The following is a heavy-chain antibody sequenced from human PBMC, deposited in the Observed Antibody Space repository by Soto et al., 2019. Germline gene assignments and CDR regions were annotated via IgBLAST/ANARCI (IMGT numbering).Heavy chain of an antibody. D-gene: IGHD6-19*01. V-gene: IGHV3-21*01. Sequence: WGSTRISCSASGLTFYSYAMDWVRQEPGKGLEYVSSISSSSSYIYYADSVKGRFTISRDNAKNSLYLQMNSLRAEDTAVYYCARLQSSGWYFDYWGQGTLVTVSS. J-gene: IGHJ4*02. CDR2: ISSSSSYI. CDR3: ARLQSSGWYFDY. CDR1: GLTFYSYA.